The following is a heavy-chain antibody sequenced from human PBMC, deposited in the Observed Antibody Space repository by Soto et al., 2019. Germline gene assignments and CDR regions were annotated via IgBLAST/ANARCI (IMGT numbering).Heavy chain of an antibody. CDR1: GYSFTSYC. CDR2: IYPGDSDT. Sequence: PGESLKISCKGSGYSFTSYCIGWVLQMPGKGLEWMGIIYPGDSDTRYSPSFQGQVTISADKSISTAYLQWSSLKASDTAMYYCATTREGQLAAFDIWGQGTMVTVSS. CDR3: ATTREGQLAAFDI. J-gene: IGHJ3*02. V-gene: IGHV5-51*01. D-gene: IGHD6-6*01.